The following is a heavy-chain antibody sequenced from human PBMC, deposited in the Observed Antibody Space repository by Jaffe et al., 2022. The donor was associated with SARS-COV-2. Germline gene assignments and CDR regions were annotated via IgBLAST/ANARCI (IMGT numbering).Heavy chain of an antibody. J-gene: IGHJ4*02. CDR3: ARDGGYSGWYFIDY. Sequence: EVQLVESGGGLVQPGGSLRLSCAASGFTFSSYWMSWVRQAPGKGLEWVANIKQDGSEKYYVDSVKGRFTISRDNAKNSLYLQMNSLRAEDTAVYYCARDGGYSGWYFIDYWGQGTLVTVSS. CDR2: IKQDGSEK. D-gene: IGHD6-19*01. V-gene: IGHV3-7*01. CDR1: GFTFSSYW.